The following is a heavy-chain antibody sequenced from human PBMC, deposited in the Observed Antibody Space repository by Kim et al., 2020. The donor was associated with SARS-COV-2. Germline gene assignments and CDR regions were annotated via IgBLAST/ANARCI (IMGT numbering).Heavy chain of an antibody. CDR3: ASNYDILTGYYISDYHYGMDV. V-gene: IGHV3-33*01. J-gene: IGHJ6*02. Sequence: GGSLRLSCAASGFTFSSYGMHWVRQAPGKGLEWVAVIWYDGSNKYYADSVKGRFTISRDNSKNTLYLQMNSLRAEDTAVYYCASNYDILTGYYISDYHYGMDVWGQGTTVTVSS. D-gene: IGHD3-9*01. CDR1: GFTFSSYG. CDR2: IWYDGSNK.